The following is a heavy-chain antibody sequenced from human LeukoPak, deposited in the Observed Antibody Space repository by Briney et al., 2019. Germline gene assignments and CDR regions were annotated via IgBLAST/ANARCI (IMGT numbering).Heavy chain of an antibody. D-gene: IGHD5-12*01. Sequence: GGSLRLSCAASGFTFRSYFMSWVRQAPGKGLEWVATINQDGSEKYSVDSVKGRFTISRDNAKNSLYLQMNSLRAEDTAVYYRVRDRGYVSASPCDYGGRGTRVTVSS. J-gene: IGHJ4*02. CDR1: GFTFRSYF. CDR2: INQDGSEK. CDR3: VRDRGYVSASPCDY. V-gene: IGHV3-7*01.